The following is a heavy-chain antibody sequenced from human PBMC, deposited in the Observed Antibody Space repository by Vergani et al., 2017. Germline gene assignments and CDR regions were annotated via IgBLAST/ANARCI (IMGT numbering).Heavy chain of an antibody. V-gene: IGHV1-24*01. CDR1: GYTLTELS. CDR2: FDPEDGET. CDR3: ARALQYSGSYGDAFDI. J-gene: IGHJ3*02. D-gene: IGHD1-26*01. Sequence: QVQLVQSGAEVKKPGASVKVSCKVSGYTLTELSMHWVRQAPGKGLEWMGGFDPEDGETIYAQKFQGRVTMTEDTSTDTAYMELSSLRSEDTAVYYCARALQYSGSYGDAFDIWGQGTMVTVSS.